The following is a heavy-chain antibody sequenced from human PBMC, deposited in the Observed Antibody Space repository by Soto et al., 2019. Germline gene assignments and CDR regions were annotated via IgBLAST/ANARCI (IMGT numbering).Heavy chain of an antibody. J-gene: IGHJ4*02. Sequence: PGGSPRLSCAVSGFTISTDWMHWVRQGPGEGLVWVSRVDASGTGTSYAESVRGRFTISRDTANNTVYLQMDNLRPEDTAVYYCGTVFEYWGQGT. CDR3: GTVFEY. CDR1: GFTISTDW. D-gene: IGHD4-4*01. V-gene: IGHV3-74*01. CDR2: VDASGTGT.